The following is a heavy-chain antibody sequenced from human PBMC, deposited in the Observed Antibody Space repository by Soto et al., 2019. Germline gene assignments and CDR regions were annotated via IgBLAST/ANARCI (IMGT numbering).Heavy chain of an antibody. D-gene: IGHD2-21*01. V-gene: IGHV1-3*01. Sequence: QVQLVQSGAEVKKPGASVKVSCKASGYTFTSYAMHWVRQAPGQRLEWMGWINAGNGNTKYSQKFQGRVTITRYTSASTADMDLSSLRAEDTAVYYCARVPGYSIGELWGLGTLVTVSS. CDR3: ARVPGYSIGEL. CDR1: GYTFTSYA. J-gene: IGHJ2*01. CDR2: INAGNGNT.